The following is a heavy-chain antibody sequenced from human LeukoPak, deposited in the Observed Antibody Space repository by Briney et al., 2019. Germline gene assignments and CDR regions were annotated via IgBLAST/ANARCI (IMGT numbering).Heavy chain of an antibody. CDR1: GCSFSSYA. CDR3: ARDDRVSAFDI. Sequence: ASVKVSCKASGCSFSSYAISWVRQAPGQGLEWMGRIIPILGIANYAQKFQGRVTITADKSTSTAYMELDSLRSEDTAVYYFARDDRVSAFDIWGQGTMVTVSS. V-gene: IGHV1-69*04. D-gene: IGHD6-13*01. J-gene: IGHJ3*02. CDR2: IIPILGIA.